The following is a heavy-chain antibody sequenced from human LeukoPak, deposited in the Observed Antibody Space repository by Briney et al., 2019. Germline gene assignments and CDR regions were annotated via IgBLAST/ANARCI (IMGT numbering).Heavy chain of an antibody. V-gene: IGHV1-2*04. J-gene: IGHJ6*04. D-gene: IGHD6-13*01. Sequence: ASVTVSCKASGYTFTVYYMHWVRQAPGQGLEWMGWINPNSGGTNYAQKFQGWVTMTRDTSISTAYMELSRLRSDDTAVYYCARDRPIAAAGLANYYYYGMDVWGKGTTVTVSS. CDR1: GYTFTVYY. CDR3: ARDRPIAAAGLANYYYYGMDV. CDR2: INPNSGGT.